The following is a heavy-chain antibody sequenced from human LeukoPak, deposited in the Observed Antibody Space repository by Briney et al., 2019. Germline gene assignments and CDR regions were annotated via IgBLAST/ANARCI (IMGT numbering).Heavy chain of an antibody. CDR1: GGSISSGNYY. CDR2: VYYSGKT. V-gene: IGHV4-39*01. D-gene: IGHD6-19*01. J-gene: IGHJ5*02. CDR3: ARHEHKAVAGDT. Sequence: PSETLSLTCTVSGGSISSGNYYWGWIRQPAGKGLEWVGSVYYSGKTFYSPSLESRVTISVDTSKNHFSLRLISVTAADTAMYYCARHEHKAVAGDTWGQGTLVTVSS.